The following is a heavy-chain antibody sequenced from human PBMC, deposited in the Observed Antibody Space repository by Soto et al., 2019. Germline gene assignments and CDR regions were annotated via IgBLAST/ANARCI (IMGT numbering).Heavy chain of an antibody. CDR1: GFTFSSYS. CDR3: ARGNYYDSSGYYPVGYYYYYGMDV. J-gene: IGHJ6*02. CDR2: ISSSSSYI. V-gene: IGHV3-21*01. Sequence: AGGSLRLSCAASGFTFSSYSMNWVRQAPGKGLEWVSSISSSSSYIYYADSVKGRFTTSRDNAKNSLYLQMNSLRAEDTAVYYCARGNYYDSSGYYPVGYYYYYGMDVWGQGTTVTVSS. D-gene: IGHD3-22*01.